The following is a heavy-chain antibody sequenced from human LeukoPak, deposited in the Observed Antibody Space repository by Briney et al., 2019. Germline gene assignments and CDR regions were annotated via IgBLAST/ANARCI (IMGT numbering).Heavy chain of an antibody. V-gene: IGHV4-4*02. Sequence: SGTLSLTCAVSGGSLSSYNWWSWVRQPPGKGLEWIGSIYHTGSTYYNLSLKSRVTISEDTSKNQFSLNLSSVSAADTAVYYCYFYDLRYYMDVWGKGTTVTVSS. CDR3: YFYDLRYYMDV. CDR2: IYHTGST. J-gene: IGHJ6*03. CDR1: GGSLSSYNW. D-gene: IGHD5/OR15-5a*01.